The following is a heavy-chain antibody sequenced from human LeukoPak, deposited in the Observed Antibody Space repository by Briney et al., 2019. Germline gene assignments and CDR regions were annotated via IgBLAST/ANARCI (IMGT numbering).Heavy chain of an antibody. CDR1: GGSISSYY. CDR2: IYYSGST. V-gene: IGHV4-59*08. CDR3: ARQGGEYYSDSRGYYYYFDY. J-gene: IGHJ4*02. D-gene: IGHD3-22*01. Sequence: SETLSLTCTVPGGSISSYYWSWIRQPPGKGLEWIGYIYYSGSTKYNPSLRSRLTMSVDTSKNQFSLKLSSVSAADTAVYYCARQGGEYYSDSRGYYYYFDYWGQGTLVTVSS.